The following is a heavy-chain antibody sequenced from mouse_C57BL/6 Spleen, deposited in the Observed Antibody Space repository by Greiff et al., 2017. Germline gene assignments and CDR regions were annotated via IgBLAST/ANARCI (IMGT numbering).Heavy chain of an antibody. J-gene: IGHJ2*01. CDR1: GFNIKDDY. CDR3: LTQLLRLRYYFDY. CDR2: IYPENGDT. Sequence: EVKLQESGAELVRPGASVKLSCTASGFNIKDDYMRWVKQRPEQGLEWIGWIYPENGDTEYTSKFQGKATITADKSSNTAYLQLRSLTSEDTAVYYCLTQLLRLRYYFDYWGQGTTLTVSS. V-gene: IGHV14-4*01. D-gene: IGHD3-2*02.